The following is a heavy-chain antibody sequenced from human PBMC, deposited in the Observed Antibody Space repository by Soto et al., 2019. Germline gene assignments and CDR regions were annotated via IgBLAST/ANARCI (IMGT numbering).Heavy chain of an antibody. CDR2: ISWNSATI. CDR1: GFTFDSFA. J-gene: IGHJ3*02. D-gene: IGHD3-22*01. V-gene: IGHV3-9*01. Sequence: GGSLRLSCAASGFTFDSFAMQWIRQVPGQGLEWVSSISWNSATIAYADSVKGRFTISRDNANNVVYLQMNSLRADDTAIYYCARYYDGSGNSDAFDIWGQGTMITVSS. CDR3: ARYYDGSGNSDAFDI.